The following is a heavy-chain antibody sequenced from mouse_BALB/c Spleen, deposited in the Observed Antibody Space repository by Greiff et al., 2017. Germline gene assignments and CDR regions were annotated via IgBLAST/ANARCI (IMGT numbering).Heavy chain of an antibody. Sequence: EVQLQQSGTVLARPGASVKMSCKASGYTFTSYWMHWVKQRPGQGLEWIGAIYPGNSDTSYNQKFKGKAKLTAVTSTSTAYMELSSLTNEDSAVYYCTTLITTVVADWYFDVWGAGTTVTVSS. D-gene: IGHD1-1*01. V-gene: IGHV1-5*01. CDR2: IYPGNSDT. J-gene: IGHJ1*01. CDR1: GYTFTSYW. CDR3: TTLITTVVADWYFDV.